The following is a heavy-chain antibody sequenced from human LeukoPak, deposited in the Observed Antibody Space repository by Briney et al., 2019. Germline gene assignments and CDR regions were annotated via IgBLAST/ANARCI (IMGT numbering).Heavy chain of an antibody. D-gene: IGHD3-22*01. CDR2: INHSGST. Sequence: PSETLSLTCAVYGGSFSGYYWSWIRQPPGKGLEWIGEINHSGSTNYNPSLKSRVTISVDTSKNQFSLKLSSVTAADTAVYYCARSDDYYDSSGYPYNWFDPWDQGTLVTVSS. CDR3: ARSDDYYDSSGYPYNWFDP. CDR1: GGSFSGYY. V-gene: IGHV4-34*01. J-gene: IGHJ5*02.